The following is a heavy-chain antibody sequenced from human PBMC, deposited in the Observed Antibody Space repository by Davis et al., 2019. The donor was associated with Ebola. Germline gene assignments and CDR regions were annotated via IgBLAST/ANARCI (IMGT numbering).Heavy chain of an antibody. CDR3: ARGAHVATKLLYYYYGMDV. CDR2: ISYDGSNK. J-gene: IGHJ6*02. V-gene: IGHV3-30*04. D-gene: IGHD5-24*01. Sequence: GESLKISCAASGFTFSRFAMHWVRQAPGKGLEWVAIISYDGSNKYYADSVKGRFTISRDNAKNSLYLQMNSLRAEDTAVYYCARGAHVATKLLYYYYGMDVWGQGTTVTVSS. CDR1: GFTFSRFA.